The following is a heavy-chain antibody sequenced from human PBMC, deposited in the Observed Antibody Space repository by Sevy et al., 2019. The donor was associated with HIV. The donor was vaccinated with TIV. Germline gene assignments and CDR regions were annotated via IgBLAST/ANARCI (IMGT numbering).Heavy chain of an antibody. D-gene: IGHD3-10*01. CDR2: IRSKPYGGTT. CDR3: SRDDSRTPYGSGDGNWFDP. J-gene: IGHJ5*02. Sequence: GGSLRLSCTASGFTFGDYAVSWFRQAPGKGLEWVGFIRSKPYGGTTEYAASVKGRFTISRDDSKRIAFLQMNSLKTEDTAVYYCSRDDSRTPYGSGDGNWFDPWGQGTLVTVSS. V-gene: IGHV3-49*03. CDR1: GFTFGDYA.